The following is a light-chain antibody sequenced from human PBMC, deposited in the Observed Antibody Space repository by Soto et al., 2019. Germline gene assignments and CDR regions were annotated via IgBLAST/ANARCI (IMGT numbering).Light chain of an antibody. CDR3: QQYYGTPLT. V-gene: IGKV4-1*01. Sequence: DIVMTQSPDSLAVSLGERATINCKSSQSVLYSSNNKNYLAWYQQKPGQPPKLLIYWASTRESGVPDRFSGSGSGTDFTLTISSLQAEDVAVYYFQQYYGTPLTFGQGTKLEIK. J-gene: IGKJ2*01. CDR2: WAS. CDR1: QSVLYSSNNKNY.